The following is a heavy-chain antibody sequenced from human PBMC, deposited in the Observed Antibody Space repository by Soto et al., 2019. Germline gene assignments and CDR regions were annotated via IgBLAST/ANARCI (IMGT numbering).Heavy chain of an antibody. D-gene: IGHD3-22*01. V-gene: IGHV3-73*01. J-gene: IGHJ4*02. Sequence: GGSLRLSCAASGFTFSGSAMHWVRQASGNGLEWVGRIRSKANSYATAYAASVKGRFTISRDDSKNTAYLQMNSLKTEDTAVYYCTRHRYYDSSGYYPFDYWGQGTLVTVSS. CDR1: GFTFSGSA. CDR3: TRHRYYDSSGYYPFDY. CDR2: IRSKANSYAT.